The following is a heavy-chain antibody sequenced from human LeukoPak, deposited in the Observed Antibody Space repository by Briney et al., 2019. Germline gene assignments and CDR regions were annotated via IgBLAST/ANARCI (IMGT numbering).Heavy chain of an antibody. D-gene: IGHD4-11*01. V-gene: IGHV1-2*02. CDR2: MKPNSGCS. CDR3: AKDAVVRDYSKTDY. Sequence: ASVKLSCKASGYTFTGYYIHWVRQSPGPRLKWMRWMKPNSGCSNYAQKFKGRLNMTRDTSISTAYMELSRLTSAVTAVYYCAKDAVVRDYSKTDYWGQGTLVTVSS. CDR1: GYTFTGYY. J-gene: IGHJ4*02.